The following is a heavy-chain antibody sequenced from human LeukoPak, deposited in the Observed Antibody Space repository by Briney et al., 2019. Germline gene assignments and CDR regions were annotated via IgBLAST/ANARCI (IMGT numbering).Heavy chain of an antibody. CDR3: ARNLREDIVVVPEFDL. V-gene: IGHV3-21*01. D-gene: IGHD2-2*01. CDR1: GFTFSSYS. CDR2: ISSSSSYI. Sequence: GGSLRLSCAASGFTFSSYSMNWVRQAPGKGLEWVSSISSSSSYIYYADSVKGRFTISRDNAKNSLYLQMTSLRAEDTAVYYCARNLREDIVVVPEFDLWGRGTLVTVSS. J-gene: IGHJ2*01.